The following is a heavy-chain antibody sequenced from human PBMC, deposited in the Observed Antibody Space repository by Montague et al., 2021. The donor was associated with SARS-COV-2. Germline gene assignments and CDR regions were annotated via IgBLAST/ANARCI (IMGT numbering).Heavy chain of an antibody. CDR1: GFTSSGYE. CDR3: ARGRITMIVVVPHNAFDI. CDR2: ISSSGSTI. Sequence: SLRLSCAASGFTSSGYEMNWVRQAPGKGLERVSYISSSGSTIYYADSVKGRFTISRDNAKNSLYLQMNSLRAEDTAVYYCARGRITMIVVVPHNAFDIWGQGTMVTVSS. D-gene: IGHD3-22*01. V-gene: IGHV3-48*03. J-gene: IGHJ3*02.